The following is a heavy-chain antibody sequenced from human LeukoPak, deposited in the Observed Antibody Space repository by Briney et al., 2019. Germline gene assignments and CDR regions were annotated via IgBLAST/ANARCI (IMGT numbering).Heavy chain of an antibody. D-gene: IGHD3-22*01. J-gene: IGHJ6*02. Sequence: ASVKVSCKASGYTFTSYGISWVRQAPGQGLEWIGWISAYNGNTNYAQKLQGRVTITTDTSTSTAYMDLTILRSDDTAVYYGARVGYYDSSVDYYYYYGMDVWGQGTTVTVS. V-gene: IGHV1-18*01. CDR2: ISAYNGNT. CDR1: GYTFTSYG. CDR3: ARVGYYDSSVDYYYYYGMDV.